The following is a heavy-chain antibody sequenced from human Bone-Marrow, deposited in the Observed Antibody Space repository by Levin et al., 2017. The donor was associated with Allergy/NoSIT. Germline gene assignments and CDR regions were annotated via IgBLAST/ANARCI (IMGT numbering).Heavy chain of an antibody. CDR2: ISSSSSYI. V-gene: IGHV3-21*01. D-gene: IGHD5-12*01. Sequence: GESLKISCAASGFTFSSYSMNWVRQAPGKGLEWVSSISSSSSYIYYADSVKGRFTISRDNAKNSLYLQMNSLRAEDTAVYYCARDGGQWLRDKYYYYGMDVWGQGTTVTVSS. CDR1: GFTFSSYS. CDR3: ARDGGQWLRDKYYYYGMDV. J-gene: IGHJ6*02.